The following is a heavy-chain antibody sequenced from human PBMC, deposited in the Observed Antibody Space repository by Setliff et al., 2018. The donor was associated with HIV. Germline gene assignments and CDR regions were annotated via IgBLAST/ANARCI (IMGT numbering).Heavy chain of an antibody. Sequence: ASVKVSCKASGHTFTNVDIHWLRRATGQGLEWMGWMNPNTGVSGYALKFQARVTMTRDTSISTAYMELSSLTSEDTAVYYCARGKGVGGVVITGGLDVWGKG. V-gene: IGHV1-8*01. CDR2: MNPNTGVS. J-gene: IGHJ6*03. CDR1: GHTFTNVD. D-gene: IGHD3-10*01. CDR3: ARGKGVGGVVITGGLDV.